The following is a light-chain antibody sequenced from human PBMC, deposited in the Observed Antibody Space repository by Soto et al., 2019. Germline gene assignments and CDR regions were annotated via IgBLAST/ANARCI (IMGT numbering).Light chain of an antibody. CDR1: QSVSNQ. V-gene: IGKV3-11*01. J-gene: IGKJ5*01. CDR2: DAS. CDR3: QQRAGSST. Sequence: GLTQSPVTLSFSPGERATLSCRASQSVSNQLAWYQQKPGQAPRLLIYDASRRVTGIPARFGGSGSGTDFTLTLSSLEPEDFAVYYCQQRAGSSTFGQGTRLEN.